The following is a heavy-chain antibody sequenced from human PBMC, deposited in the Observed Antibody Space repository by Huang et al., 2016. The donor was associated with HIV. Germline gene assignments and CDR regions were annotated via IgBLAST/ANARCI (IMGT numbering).Heavy chain of an antibody. CDR3: AKGGAGYHNGPEY. CDR2: IRFDGNKK. J-gene: IGHJ4*02. D-gene: IGHD2-8*01. V-gene: IGHV3-30*02. Sequence: QVRLVESGGGVVQPGGSLTLSCEASGFTFSTFGMHWVRQAPGNGLEWVANIRFDGNKKVYEESLKGRFTIFRENSKNTVYLEMNSLTGEDTAMYFCAKGGAGYHNGPEYWGQGTQVIVS. CDR1: GFTFSTFG.